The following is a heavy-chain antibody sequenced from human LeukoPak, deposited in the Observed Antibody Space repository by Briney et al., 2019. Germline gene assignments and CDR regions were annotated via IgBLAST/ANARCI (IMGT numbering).Heavy chain of an antibody. D-gene: IGHD2-15*01. V-gene: IGHV3-23*01. J-gene: IGHJ4*02. CDR2: ISGSGGTT. Sequence: GGSLRLSCAASGFTFSTYAMTWVRQAPGKGLEWVSVISGSGGTTYYADSVKGRFTLSRDNSKNTVFLQMNSLRAEDTAVYYCTKSIGGVVVVAADYWGQGTLVTVSS. CDR3: TKSIGGVVVVAADY. CDR1: GFTFSTYA.